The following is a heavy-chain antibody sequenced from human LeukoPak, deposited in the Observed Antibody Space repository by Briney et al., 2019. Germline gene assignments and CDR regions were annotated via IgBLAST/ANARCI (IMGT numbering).Heavy chain of an antibody. V-gene: IGHV4-34*01. CDR3: ARVVWGSSWYGYNWFDP. D-gene: IGHD6-13*01. CDR1: GGSFSGYY. J-gene: IGHJ5*02. Sequence: PSETLSLTCAVYGGSFSGYYWSWIRQPPGKGLEWIGEINHSGSTNYNPSLKSRVTISVDTSKNQFSLKLSSVTAADTAVYYCARVVWGSSWYGYNWFDPWGQGTLVTVSS. CDR2: INHSGST.